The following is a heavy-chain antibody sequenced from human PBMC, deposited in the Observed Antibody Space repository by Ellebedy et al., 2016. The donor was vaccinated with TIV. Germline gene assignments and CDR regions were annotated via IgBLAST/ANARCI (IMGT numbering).Heavy chain of an antibody. CDR2: ISGSGGST. V-gene: IGHV3-23*01. J-gene: IGHJ4*02. CDR1: GFTFSSYS. D-gene: IGHD6-19*01. Sequence: GESLKISCAVSGFTFSSYSMNWVRQAPGKGLEWVSTISGSGGSTYYADSVKGRFTISRDNSKNSLYLQMNSLRAEDTAVYYCARDAENIAVADNFDYWGQGTLVTVSS. CDR3: ARDAENIAVADNFDY.